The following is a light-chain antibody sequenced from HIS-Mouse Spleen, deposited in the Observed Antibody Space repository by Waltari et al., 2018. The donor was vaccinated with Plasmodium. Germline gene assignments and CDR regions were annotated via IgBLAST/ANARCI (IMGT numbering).Light chain of an antibody. CDR3: QQYNNWSFT. CDR2: GAS. J-gene: IGKJ3*01. V-gene: IGKV3-15*01. CDR1: QSVSSN. Sequence: EIVMTQSPATLSVSPGERATLSCRASQSVSSNLAWYQQKPGQDPWLLIYGASTRATGIPARFSGSGSGTEFTLTISSLQSEDFAVYYGQQYNNWSFTFGPGTKVDIK.